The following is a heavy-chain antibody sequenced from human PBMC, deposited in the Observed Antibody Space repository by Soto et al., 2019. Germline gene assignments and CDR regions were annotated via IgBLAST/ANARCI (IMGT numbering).Heavy chain of an antibody. D-gene: IGHD1-1*01. CDR1: GFTFSDYY. J-gene: IGHJ4*02. CDR3: ARDLSGDTTPYFDL. V-gene: IGHV3-11*04. Sequence: GGSLRLSCAASGFTFSDYYMSWIRQAPGKGLEWVSYMSGRGSTVYYADTVKGRFTISRDNPKNSLFLQMNSLTVEDTAVYYCARDLSGDTTPYFDLWGQGTLVTVSS. CDR2: MSGRGSTV.